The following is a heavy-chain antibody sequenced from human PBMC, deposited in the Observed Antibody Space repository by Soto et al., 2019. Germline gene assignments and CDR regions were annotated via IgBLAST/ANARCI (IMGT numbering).Heavy chain of an antibody. CDR3: AKASSRGVAAAPPDY. D-gene: IGHD2-15*01. V-gene: IGHV1-8*01. Sequence: ASVKVSCKASGYTFISYDINWVRQATGQGLEWMGWMNPNSGNTGYAQNFQGRVTMTRNTSISTAYMELSSLRAEDTAVYYCAKASSRGVAAAPPDYWGQGTLVTVSS. J-gene: IGHJ4*02. CDR2: MNPNSGNT. CDR1: GYTFISYD.